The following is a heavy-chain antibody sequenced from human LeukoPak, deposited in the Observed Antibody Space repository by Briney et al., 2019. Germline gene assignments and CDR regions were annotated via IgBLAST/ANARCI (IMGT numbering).Heavy chain of an antibody. D-gene: IGHD5-12*01. CDR3: AAFSMGYSGYEEIPY. CDR1: GFTFTSSA. J-gene: IGHJ4*02. CDR2: VVVGSGNT. Sequence: GTSVKVSCKASGFTFTSSAVQWVRQARGQRLEWIGWVVVGSGNTNYAQKFQERVTITRDRSTSTAYMELSSLRSEDTAVYYCAAFSMGYSGYEEIPYWGQGTLVTVSS. V-gene: IGHV1-58*01.